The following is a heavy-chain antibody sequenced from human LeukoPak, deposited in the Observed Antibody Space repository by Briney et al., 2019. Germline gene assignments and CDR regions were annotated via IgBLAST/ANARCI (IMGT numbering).Heavy chain of an antibody. CDR1: GFAFVNSL. CDR3: AADPQLGATSGFGF. Sequence: TSVKVSCKASGFAFVNSLVHWVRQTRGQGLEWIGWVVVGSGNTNYAQKFQERVTITRDRSTSTAYMELNSLTSEDTAIYCCAADPQLGATSGFGFWGQGSLVTVSS. D-gene: IGHD1-26*01. J-gene: IGHJ4*02. CDR2: VVVGSGNT. V-gene: IGHV1-58*01.